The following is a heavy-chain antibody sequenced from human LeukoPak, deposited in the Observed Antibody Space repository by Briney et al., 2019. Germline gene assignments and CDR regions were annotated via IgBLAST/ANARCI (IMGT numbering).Heavy chain of an antibody. J-gene: IGHJ4*02. CDR2: VNPDSGGT. D-gene: IGHD6-13*01. CDR3: AKSFGPVIAAAGTGAD. V-gene: IGHV1-2*02. CDR1: GYIFTGYY. Sequence: ASVKVSCKASGYIFTGYYMHWVRQAPGQGLEWMGWVNPDSGGTNYAQKFQGRVTMTRDTSISTANMELSRLRSDDTAEYYCAKSFGPVIAAAGTGADWGQGTLVTVSS.